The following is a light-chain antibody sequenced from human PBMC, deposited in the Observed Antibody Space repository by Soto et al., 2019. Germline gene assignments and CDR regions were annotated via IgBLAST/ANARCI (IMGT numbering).Light chain of an antibody. CDR1: QSVSSY. V-gene: IGKV3-11*01. CDR2: DAS. J-gene: IGKJ3*01. CDR3: QQRSNWPPFT. Sequence: EIVLTQSPATLSLSPGERATLSCRASQSVSSYLAWYQQKPGQAPRLLIYDASNRATGIPARFSGSGSGTDFPLTNRSLEPEDFAVYYWQQRSNWPPFTFGPGTKVDIK.